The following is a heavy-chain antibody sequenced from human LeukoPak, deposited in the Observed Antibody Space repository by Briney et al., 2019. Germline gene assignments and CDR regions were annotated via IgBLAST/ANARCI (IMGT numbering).Heavy chain of an antibody. J-gene: IGHJ4*02. CDR3: ARYVYCSSTSCPYYFDY. D-gene: IGHD2-2*01. CDR1: GFTFSSYG. V-gene: IGHV3-30*03. Sequence: GGSLRLSCAASGFTFSSYGMHWVRQAPGKGLEWVAVISYDGSNKYYADSVKGRFTISRDNSKNTLYLQMNSLRAEDTAVYYCARYVYCSSTSCPYYFDYWGQGTLVTVSS. CDR2: ISYDGSNK.